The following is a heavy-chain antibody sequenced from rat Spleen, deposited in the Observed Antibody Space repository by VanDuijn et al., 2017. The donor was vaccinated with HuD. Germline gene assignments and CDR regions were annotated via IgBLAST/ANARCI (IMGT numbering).Heavy chain of an antibody. Sequence: EVQLVESDGGLVQPGRSLKLSCAASGFTFSDYYMAWVRQAPTKGLEWVATISYDGSSTYYRDSVKGRFTISRDNAKSTLYLQMDSLRSEDTATYYCARPMGITLFDYWGQGVMVTVSS. V-gene: IGHV5-29*01. CDR1: GFTFSDYY. CDR3: ARPMGITLFDY. CDR2: ISYDGSST. D-gene: IGHD1-9*01. J-gene: IGHJ2*01.